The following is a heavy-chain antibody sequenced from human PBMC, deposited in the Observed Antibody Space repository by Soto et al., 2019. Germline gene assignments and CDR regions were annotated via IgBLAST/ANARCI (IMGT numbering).Heavy chain of an antibody. J-gene: IGHJ4*02. CDR2: ITSSGDKT. CDR1: GFTFSSHV. CDR3: AKRLSPSLWFAWDS. D-gene: IGHD3-10*01. V-gene: IGHV3-23*01. Sequence: EVQLLESGGDLVQPGGSLRLSCEVSGFTFSSHVMSWVRQAPGKGLEFVSSITSSGDKTYYTASVKGRFTISRDNSKYTRYLQMNRLRVEDLAIYFCAKRLSPSLWFAWDSWGQGTLVTVSS.